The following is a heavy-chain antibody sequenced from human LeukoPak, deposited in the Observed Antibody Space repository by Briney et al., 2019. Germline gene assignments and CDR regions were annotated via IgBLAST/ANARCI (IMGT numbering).Heavy chain of an antibody. Sequence: GGSLRLSCAASGFPFSSYAMSWVRQAPGKGLEWVSATSGNGAKTYYADSVKGRFTISRDNAKNSLYLQMNSLRAEDTAVYYCARATLFEPTDYWGQGTLVTVSS. CDR2: TSGNGAKT. J-gene: IGHJ4*02. CDR3: ARATLFEPTDY. D-gene: IGHD3-10*02. V-gene: IGHV3-23*01. CDR1: GFPFSSYA.